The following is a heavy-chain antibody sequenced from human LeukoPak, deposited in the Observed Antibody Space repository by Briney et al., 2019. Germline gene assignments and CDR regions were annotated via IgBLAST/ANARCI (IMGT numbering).Heavy chain of an antibody. V-gene: IGHV1-2*02. Sequence: ASVKVSCKASGYTFTGYYVHWVRQAPGQGLEWMGWINPNSAGTNYAQKFQGRVTTTGDTSISTAYMELSRLSSDDTAVYYCARVDDRGHYYDSSGPRKLFDYWGQGTLVTVSS. CDR1: GYTFTGYY. D-gene: IGHD3-22*01. CDR2: INPNSAGT. J-gene: IGHJ4*02. CDR3: ARVDDRGHYYDSSGPRKLFDY.